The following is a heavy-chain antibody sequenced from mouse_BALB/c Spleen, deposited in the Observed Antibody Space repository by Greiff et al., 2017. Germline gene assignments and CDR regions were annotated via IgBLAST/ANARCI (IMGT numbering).Heavy chain of an antibody. CDR1: GFSLTGTG. J-gene: IGHJ4*01. CDR2: LWGDGSI. V-gene: IGHV2-6-7*01. CDR3: ARDGKPDCAMDY. D-gene: IGHD2-1*01. Sequence: QVQLKQLGLGLVALSQSLSITSTVLGFSLTGTGVNWVRQPLGKGLEWLGMLWGDGSIDYNSALKSRLSICKYNSKSQVFLKMNSHQTDDTARYYCARDGKPDCAMDYWGQGTSVTVSS.